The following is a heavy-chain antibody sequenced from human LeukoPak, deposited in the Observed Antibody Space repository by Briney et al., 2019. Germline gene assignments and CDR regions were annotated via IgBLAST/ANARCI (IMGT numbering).Heavy chain of an antibody. Sequence: KPSETLSLTCTVSGGSISSGSYYWGWIRQPPGKGLEWIGSIYYSGSTYYNPSLKSRVTISVDTSKNQFSLKLSSVTAADTAVYYCVRLPFLRYYFDYWGQGTLVTVSS. CDR1: GGSISSGSYY. D-gene: IGHD2/OR15-2a*01. V-gene: IGHV4-39*01. J-gene: IGHJ4*02. CDR3: VRLPFLRYYFDY. CDR2: IYYSGST.